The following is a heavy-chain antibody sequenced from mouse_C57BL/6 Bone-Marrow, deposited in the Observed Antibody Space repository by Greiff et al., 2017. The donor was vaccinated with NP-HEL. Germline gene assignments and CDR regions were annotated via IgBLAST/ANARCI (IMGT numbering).Heavy chain of an antibody. Sequence: VQLQQSGAELVRPGASVTLSCKASGYTFTDYEMHWVKQTPVHGLEWIGAIDPETGGTAYNQKFKGKAILTADKSSSTAYMELRSLTSEDSAVYYCTRKSYYGSSYGAMDYWGQGTSVTVSS. CDR1: GYTFTDYE. V-gene: IGHV1-15*01. J-gene: IGHJ4*01. CDR3: TRKSYYGSSYGAMDY. D-gene: IGHD1-1*01. CDR2: IDPETGGT.